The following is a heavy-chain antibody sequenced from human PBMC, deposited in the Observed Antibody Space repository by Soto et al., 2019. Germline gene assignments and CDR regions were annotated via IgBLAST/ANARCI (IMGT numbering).Heavy chain of an antibody. CDR2: ISAYSGDT. D-gene: IGHD3-10*01. CDR3: AIEYYYGSGPWY. Sequence: ASVKVSCKASGYTFTSYGISWVRQAPGQGLEWMGWISAYSGDTNYAQKLQGRVTMTTDTSTSTAYMELRSLRSDDTAVYYCAIEYYYGSGPWYWGQGTQVTVSS. J-gene: IGHJ4*02. CDR1: GYTFTSYG. V-gene: IGHV1-18*01.